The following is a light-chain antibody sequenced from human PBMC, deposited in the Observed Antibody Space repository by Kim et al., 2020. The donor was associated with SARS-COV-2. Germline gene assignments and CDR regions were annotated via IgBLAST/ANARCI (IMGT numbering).Light chain of an antibody. CDR1: TGSVSTSYS. V-gene: IGLV8-61*01. J-gene: IGLJ3*02. Sequence: GGTVTLTCGLSTGSVSTSYSPSWYQQTPGQAPRTLIYNTNPRSSGVPDRFSGSILGNKAALTITGAQADDESDYYCVLYMGSGTWVFGGGTQLTVL. CDR3: VLYMGSGTWV. CDR2: NTN.